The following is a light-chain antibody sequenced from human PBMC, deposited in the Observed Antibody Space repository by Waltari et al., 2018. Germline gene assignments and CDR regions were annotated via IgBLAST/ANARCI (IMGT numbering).Light chain of an antibody. Sequence: EILMTQSPVALSVSVGERASLSCRASQNVSDNLDWYQQRPGQAPALLIYGVSIRAPGVPDRFSGGGSATEFTLTINDLQSSDSAVYYCQQYMNWPPGYSFGQGTKVEIK. J-gene: IGKJ2*03. CDR3: QQYMNWPPGYS. CDR2: GVS. V-gene: IGKV3-15*01. CDR1: QNVSDN.